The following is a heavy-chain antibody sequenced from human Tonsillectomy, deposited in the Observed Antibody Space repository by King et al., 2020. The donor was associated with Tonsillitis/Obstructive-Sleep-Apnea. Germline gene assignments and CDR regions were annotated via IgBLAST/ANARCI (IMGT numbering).Heavy chain of an antibody. Sequence: VQLVESGGGLVQPGGSRRLSCAASGFTFSHFGMNWVRQAPGKGLEWVSYIGRSGDSFFYPDSVKGRFTISRDNAKNSLYLQMSSLRDEDTAVYSCARAITIAANNFDFWGQGTLVTVSS. J-gene: IGHJ4*02. V-gene: IGHV3-48*02. CDR2: IGRSGDSF. D-gene: IGHD6-13*01. CDR3: ARAITIAANNFDF. CDR1: GFTFSHFG.